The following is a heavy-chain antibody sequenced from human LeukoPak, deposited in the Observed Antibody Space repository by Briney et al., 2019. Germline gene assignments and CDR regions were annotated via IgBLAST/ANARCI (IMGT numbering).Heavy chain of an antibody. CDR1: GGSISNYY. CDR3: ARGRIAVAGTKNYFDY. V-gene: IGHV4-59*01. CDR2: IYYSGST. J-gene: IGHJ4*02. D-gene: IGHD6-19*01. Sequence: KTSETLSLTCSVSGGSISNYYWSWIRQPPGKGLEWIGYIYYSGSTNYNPSLKSRVTISVDTSKNQFSLKLSSVTAADTAVYYCARGRIAVAGTKNYFDYWGQGTLVTVSS.